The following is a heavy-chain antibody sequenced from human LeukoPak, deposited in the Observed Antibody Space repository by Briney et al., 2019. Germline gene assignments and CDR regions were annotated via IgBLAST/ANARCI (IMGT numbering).Heavy chain of an antibody. CDR3: AKDPGRRGYSSSWSLTYFDY. D-gene: IGHD6-13*01. Sequence: GWLRLSCAASGFPFSSYAMSWVRQAPGKGLEWVAVISYAGSNKYSADSVKGRFTISRDNSKNTLYLQMNSLRAEDTAVYYCAKDPGRRGYSSSWSLTYFDYWGQGTLVTVSS. CDR1: GFPFSSYA. CDR2: ISYAGSNK. J-gene: IGHJ4*02. V-gene: IGHV3-30*18.